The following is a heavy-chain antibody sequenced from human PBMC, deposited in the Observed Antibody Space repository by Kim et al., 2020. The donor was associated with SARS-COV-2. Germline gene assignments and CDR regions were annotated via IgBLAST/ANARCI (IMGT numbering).Heavy chain of an antibody. CDR3: ARDTKYSSSWSNWFDP. V-gene: IGHV3-48*03. CDR1: GFTFSSYE. J-gene: IGHJ5*02. Sequence: GGSLRLSCAASGFTFSSYEMNWVRQAPGKGLEWVSYISSSGSTIYYADSVKGRFTISRDNAKNSLYLQMNSLRAEDTAVYYCARDTKYSSSWSNWFDPWGQGALVTVSS. CDR2: ISSSGSTI. D-gene: IGHD6-13*01.